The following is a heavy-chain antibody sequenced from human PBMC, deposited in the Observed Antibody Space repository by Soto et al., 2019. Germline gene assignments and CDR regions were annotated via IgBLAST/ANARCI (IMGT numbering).Heavy chain of an antibody. CDR3: ARDGGRHSGGIDY. Sequence: QVQLVQSGAEVKKPGSSVKVSCKASGGTFSSYSINWVRQPPGQGLEWMGEIIPIFGTANYAQKFQGRVTSTADESTSTAYMELSSLRSEDTAVYYCARDGGRHSGGIDYWGQGTLVTVSS. J-gene: IGHJ4*02. CDR2: IIPIFGTA. V-gene: IGHV1-69*01. D-gene: IGHD1-26*01. CDR1: GGTFSSYS.